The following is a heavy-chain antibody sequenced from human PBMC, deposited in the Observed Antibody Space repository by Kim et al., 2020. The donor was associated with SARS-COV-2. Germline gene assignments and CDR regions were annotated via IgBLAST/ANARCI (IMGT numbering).Heavy chain of an antibody. J-gene: IGHJ4*02. V-gene: IGHV3-30*07. Sequence: VKGRFTISRDNSKNTLYLQMNSLRAEDTAVYYCARDARARIAAAGTPLDYWGQGTLVTVSS. CDR3: ARDARARIAAAGTPLDY. D-gene: IGHD6-13*01.